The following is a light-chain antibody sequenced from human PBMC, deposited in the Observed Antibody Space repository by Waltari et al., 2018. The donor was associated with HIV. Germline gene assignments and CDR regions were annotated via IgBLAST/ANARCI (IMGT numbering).Light chain of an antibody. J-gene: IGKJ2*01. CDR1: QSLLYSSNNKNY. CDR3: QQYYSSPYT. Sequence: DIVLTQSPDSLAVSLGEGATINCRSSQSLLYSSNNKNYLAWYQQKPGQPPKLLFYWATTRESGVPDRFSGSGSGADFTLTISSLQAEDVAVYSCQQYYSSPYTFGQGTKLEIK. V-gene: IGKV4-1*01. CDR2: WAT.